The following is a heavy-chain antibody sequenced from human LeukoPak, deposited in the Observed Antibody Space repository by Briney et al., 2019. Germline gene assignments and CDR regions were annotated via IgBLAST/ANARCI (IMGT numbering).Heavy chain of an antibody. CDR1: GFTVSSNY. Sequence: GGSLRLSCAASGFTVSSNYMSWVRQAPGKGLEWVSVIYSGGSTYYADSVKGRFTISRDNSRNTVYLQMNSLRAEDTAVYYCAKDDRWLQFCCWGQGTLVTVSA. V-gene: IGHV3-53*01. J-gene: IGHJ4*02. CDR2: IYSGGST. CDR3: AKDDRWLQFCC. D-gene: IGHD5-24*01.